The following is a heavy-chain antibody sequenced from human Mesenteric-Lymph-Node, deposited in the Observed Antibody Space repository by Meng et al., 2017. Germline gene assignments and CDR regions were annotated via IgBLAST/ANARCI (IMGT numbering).Heavy chain of an antibody. J-gene: IGHJ5*02. V-gene: IGHV4-34*01. CDR2: INHGGST. Sequence: QVQLQRGGSGLLKPSEPLSLTCAVFDASFSGYFYTWIRQPPGKGLEYIGEINHGGSTSYNPSLKSRVTISLDKSKNQVSLKLTSVTAADTALYYCARGQRALIRGYSWFDPWGQGTLVTVSS. CDR3: ARGQRALIRGYSWFDP. D-gene: IGHD3-22*01. CDR1: DASFSGYF.